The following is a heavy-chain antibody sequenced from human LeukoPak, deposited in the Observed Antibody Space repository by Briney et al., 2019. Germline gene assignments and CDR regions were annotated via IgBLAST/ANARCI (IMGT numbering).Heavy chain of an antibody. Sequence: HPGGSLRLSCAASGLTFSSYWMSWVRQAPGKGLEWVANIKQDGSEKYYVDSVKGRFTISRDNAKNSLYLQMNSLRAEDTAVYYCARSIAAASSSYYFDYWGQGTLVTVSS. CDR2: IKQDGSEK. D-gene: IGHD6-13*01. CDR1: GLTFSSYW. V-gene: IGHV3-7*01. J-gene: IGHJ4*02. CDR3: ARSIAAASSSYYFDY.